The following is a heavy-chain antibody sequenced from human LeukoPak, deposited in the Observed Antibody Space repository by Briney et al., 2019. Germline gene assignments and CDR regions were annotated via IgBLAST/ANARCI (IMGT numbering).Heavy chain of an antibody. CDR2: ISYDGSNK. Sequence: GGSLRLSCAASGFTFSSYAMSWVRQAPGKGLEWVAVISYDGSNKYYADSVKGRFTISRDNSKNTLYLQMNSLRAEDTAVYCCARDLAAAGIGGYMDVWGKGTTVTVSS. J-gene: IGHJ6*03. CDR1: GFTFSSYA. CDR3: ARDLAAAGIGGYMDV. D-gene: IGHD6-13*01. V-gene: IGHV3-30*04.